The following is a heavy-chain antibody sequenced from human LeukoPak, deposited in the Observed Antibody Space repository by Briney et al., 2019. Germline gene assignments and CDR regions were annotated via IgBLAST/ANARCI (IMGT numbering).Heavy chain of an antibody. J-gene: IGHJ4*02. CDR1: GYTFTSYA. V-gene: IGHV1-3*01. D-gene: IGHD1-26*01. CDR3: ARVGIVGATLAY. CDR2: INAGNGNT. Sequence: ASVKVSCKASGYTFTSYAMHWVRQAPGQRLERMGWINAGNGNTRYSQKFQGRVTITRDTSASTAYMELSSLRSEDTAVYYCARVGIVGATLAYWGQGTLVTVSS.